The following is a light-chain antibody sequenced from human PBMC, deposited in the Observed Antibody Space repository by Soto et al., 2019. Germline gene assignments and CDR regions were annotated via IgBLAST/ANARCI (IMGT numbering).Light chain of an antibody. J-gene: IGKJ1*01. Sequence: DIQMTQSPSSLSASVGDRVTITCRASQSISNYLNWYQQKPGSAPKLLIYAASSLQSGVPSRFTGSGSGTDFTLTISSLQPEDFATYYCQQSYNTHRTFGQGTNVETK. CDR3: QQSYNTHRT. V-gene: IGKV1-39*01. CDR2: AAS. CDR1: QSISNY.